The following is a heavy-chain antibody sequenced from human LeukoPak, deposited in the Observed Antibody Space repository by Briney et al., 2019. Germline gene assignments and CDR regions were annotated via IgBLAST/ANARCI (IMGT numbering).Heavy chain of an antibody. J-gene: IGHJ5*02. CDR3: ARTYDSSGYYYGVNWFDP. D-gene: IGHD3-22*01. V-gene: IGHV4-61*02. Sequence: PSQTLSLTCTVSGGSISSGSYYWSWIRQPAGKGLEWIGRNYTSGSTNYNPSLKSRVTISVDTSKNQFSLKLSSVTAADTAVYYCARTYDSSGYYYGVNWFDPWGQGTLVTVSS. CDR2: NYTSGST. CDR1: GGSISSGSYY.